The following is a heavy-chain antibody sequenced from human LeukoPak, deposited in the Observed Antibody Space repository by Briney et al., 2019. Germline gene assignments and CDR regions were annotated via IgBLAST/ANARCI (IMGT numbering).Heavy chain of an antibody. D-gene: IGHD3-3*01. CDR1: GFTFSSYA. J-gene: IGHJ3*02. Sequence: GSLRLCCAASGFTFSSYAMSWVRQAPGKGLEWVSTISGSDGGTYYPDSVKGRFTISRDNSKNTLYLQMNSLRAEDTAVYYCAKVLRLDAFDIWGQGTMVTVPS. V-gene: IGHV3-23*01. CDR2: ISGSDGGT. CDR3: AKVLRLDAFDI.